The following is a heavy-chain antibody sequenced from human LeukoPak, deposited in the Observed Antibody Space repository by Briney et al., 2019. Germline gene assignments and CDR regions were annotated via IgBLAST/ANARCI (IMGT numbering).Heavy chain of an antibody. Sequence: GASVKVSCKASGYTFTSYDINWVRQATGQGLEWMGWMNPNSGNTGYAQKFQGRVTMTRNASISTAYMELSSLGSEDTAVYYCAGSRGHYYGMDVWGQGTTVTVSS. J-gene: IGHJ6*02. CDR3: AGSRGHYYGMDV. V-gene: IGHV1-8*01. CDR2: MNPNSGNT. D-gene: IGHD5/OR15-5a*01. CDR1: GYTFTSYD.